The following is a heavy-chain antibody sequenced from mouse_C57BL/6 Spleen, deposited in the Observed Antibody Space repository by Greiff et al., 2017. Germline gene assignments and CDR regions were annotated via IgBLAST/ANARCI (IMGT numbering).Heavy chain of an antibody. CDR1: GYAFSSYW. D-gene: IGHD1-1*01. J-gene: IGHJ4*01. CDR3: AEEITTVVAGYYAMDY. Sequence: QVQLKESGAELVKPGASVKISCKASGYAFSSYWMNWVKQRPGKGLVWLGQIYPGDGDTNYNGEFKGKATLTADKSSSTAYVQLSSLTSEDSAVCLCAEEITTVVAGYYAMDYWGQGTSVTVSS. V-gene: IGHV1-80*01. CDR2: IYPGDGDT.